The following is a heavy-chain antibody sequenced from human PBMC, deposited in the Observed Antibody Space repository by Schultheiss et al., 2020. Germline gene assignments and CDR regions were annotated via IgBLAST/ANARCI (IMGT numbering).Heavy chain of an antibody. D-gene: IGHD6-19*01. Sequence: SETLSLTCTVSGGSISSSSYYWGWIRQPPGKGLEWIGSIYYSGSTYYNPSLKSRVTISVDTSKNQFSLKLSSVTAADTAVYYCACERGRGWHTEYYYGMDVWGQGTTVTVSS. CDR1: GGSISSSSYY. J-gene: IGHJ6*02. V-gene: IGHV4-39*01. CDR2: IYYSGST. CDR3: ACERGRGWHTEYYYGMDV.